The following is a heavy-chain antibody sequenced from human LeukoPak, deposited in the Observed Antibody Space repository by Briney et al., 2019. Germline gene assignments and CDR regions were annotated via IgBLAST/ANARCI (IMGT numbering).Heavy chain of an antibody. CDR2: IIPIFGIA. CDR1: GGTFSSYA. V-gene: IGHV1-69*04. J-gene: IGHJ6*02. CDR3: ARATTPSYGMDV. D-gene: IGHD1-26*01. Sequence: GSSVKVSCKASGGTFSSYAISWVRQAPGHGLEWMGRIIPIFGIANYAQKFQGRVTITADKSTSTAYMELSSLRSEDTAVYYCARATTPSYGMDVWGQGTTVTVSS.